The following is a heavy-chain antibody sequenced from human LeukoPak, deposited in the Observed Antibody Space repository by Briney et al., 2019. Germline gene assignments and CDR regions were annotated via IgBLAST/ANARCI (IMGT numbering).Heavy chain of an antibody. CDR2: IYTSGST. Sequence: PSQTLSLTCTVSGGSISSGSYYWSSIRQPAGKGLEWIGRIYTSGSTNYNPSLKSRVTISVDTSKNQFSLKLSSVTAADTAVYYCARDLTGALFSFDYWGQGTLVTVSS. CDR1: GGSISSGSYY. D-gene: IGHD7-27*01. CDR3: ARDLTGALFSFDY. V-gene: IGHV4-61*02. J-gene: IGHJ4*02.